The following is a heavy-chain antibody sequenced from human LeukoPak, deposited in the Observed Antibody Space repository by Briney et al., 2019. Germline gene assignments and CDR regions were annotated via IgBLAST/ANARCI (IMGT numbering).Heavy chain of an antibody. V-gene: IGHV4-31*03. CDR1: GGSISSGGYY. CDR3: ARDSEGYGRFDP. CDR2: LYYSGST. D-gene: IGHD4-17*01. Sequence: PSETLSLTCTVSGGSISSGGYYWSWIRQHPGKGLEWIGYLYYSGSTYYNPSLKSRVTISVDTSKNQFSLKLSSVTAADAAVYYCARDSEGYGRFDPWGQGILVTVSS. J-gene: IGHJ5*02.